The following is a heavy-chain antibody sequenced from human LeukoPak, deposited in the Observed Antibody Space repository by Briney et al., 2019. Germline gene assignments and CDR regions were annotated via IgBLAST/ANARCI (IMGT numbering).Heavy chain of an antibody. CDR3: ARLWDSTGLYFYYYMAV. J-gene: IGHJ6*03. CDR1: GVSIRGDTYY. D-gene: IGHD6-19*01. CDR2: YHIGNT. Sequence: PSETLSLTCTVSGVSIRGDTYYWGWIRQPPGKGLEWIGNYHIGNTYYNPSLKNRVTISEDTSKNQFSLRVNSVTAADTAVYYCARLWDSTGLYFYYYMAVWGERTTVTVTS. V-gene: IGHV4-39*01.